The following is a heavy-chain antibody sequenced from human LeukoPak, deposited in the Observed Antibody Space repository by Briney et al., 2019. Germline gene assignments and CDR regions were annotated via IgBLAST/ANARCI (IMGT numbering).Heavy chain of an antibody. D-gene: IGHD6-13*01. CDR2: IIGSGRDT. J-gene: IGHJ1*01. Sequence: GGSLRLSCTASGFTFSTYAMNWVRQAPGKRLEWVSSIIGSGRDTYYADSVKGRFTISRDNSKNTLYLQMNSLRAEDTAVYYCAKDEKQLSYFQHWGQGTLVTVSS. CDR1: GFTFSTYA. V-gene: IGHV3-23*01. CDR3: AKDEKQLSYFQH.